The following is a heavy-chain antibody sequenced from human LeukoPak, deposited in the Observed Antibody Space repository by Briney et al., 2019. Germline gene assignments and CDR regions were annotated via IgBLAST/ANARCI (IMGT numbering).Heavy chain of an antibody. CDR1: GFTFSSHA. J-gene: IGHJ3*02. Sequence: GRSLRLSCAASGFTFSSHAMSWVRQAPGKGLEWVSAISGSGGRTYYADSVKGRFTISSDNSKNRLYLQMKSLRAEDTAVYYCAKDLRKKLAMAGAIDIWGQGTMVTVSS. D-gene: IGHD6-19*01. CDR3: AKDLRKKLAMAGAIDI. V-gene: IGHV3-23*01. CDR2: ISGSGGRT.